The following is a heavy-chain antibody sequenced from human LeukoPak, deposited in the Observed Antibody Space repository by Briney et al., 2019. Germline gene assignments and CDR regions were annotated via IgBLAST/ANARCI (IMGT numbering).Heavy chain of an antibody. J-gene: IGHJ4*02. CDR3: ARVVSEYCSSTSCSQLFDH. V-gene: IGHV4-34*01. CDR2: INHSGST. CDR1: GGSFSGYY. Sequence: SETLSLTCAVYGGSFSGYYWSWIRQPPGKGLEWIGEINHSGSTNYNPSLKSRVTISVDTSKNQFSLKLSSVTAADTAVYYCARVVSEYCSSTSCSQLFDHWGQGTPVTVSS. D-gene: IGHD2-2*01.